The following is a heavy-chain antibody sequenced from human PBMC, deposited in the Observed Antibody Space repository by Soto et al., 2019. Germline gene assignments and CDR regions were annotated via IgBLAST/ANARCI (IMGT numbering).Heavy chain of an antibody. CDR2: ISAHNGNT. J-gene: IGHJ4*02. D-gene: IGHD4-17*01. CDR3: ARVRYGYY. V-gene: IGHV1-18*01. CDR1: GYAFTTYG. Sequence: QVHLVQSGAEVKKPGASVKVSCQASGYAFTTYGITWVRQAPGQGLEGMGWISAHNGNTNYAQKLQGRVTVTRDTSTSTAYMELRSLRSDDTAVYYCARVRYGYYWGQGALVTVSS.